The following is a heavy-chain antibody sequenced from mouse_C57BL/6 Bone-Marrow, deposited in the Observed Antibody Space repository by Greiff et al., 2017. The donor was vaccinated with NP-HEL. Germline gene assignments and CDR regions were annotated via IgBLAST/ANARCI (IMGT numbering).Heavy chain of an antibody. CDR1: GFSLTSYA. Sequence: VQLVESGPGLVAPSQSLSITCTVSGFSLTSYAISWVRQPPGKGLEWLGVIWTGGGTHSNSALKSRLSISKDNSKSQVFLKMNSLQTDDTARYYCARNDGYYLRYFDVWGTGTTVTVSS. J-gene: IGHJ1*03. D-gene: IGHD2-3*01. CDR2: IWTGGGT. V-gene: IGHV2-9-1*01. CDR3: ARNDGYYLRYFDV.